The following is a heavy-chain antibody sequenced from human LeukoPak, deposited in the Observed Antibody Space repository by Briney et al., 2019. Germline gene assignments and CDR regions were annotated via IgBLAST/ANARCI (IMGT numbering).Heavy chain of an antibody. D-gene: IGHD2-15*01. J-gene: IGHJ4*02. V-gene: IGHV4-59*11. CDR2: IYNSGST. CDR3: ARAPLGYCSGGRCSGVKFDY. CDR1: GGSISSHY. Sequence: SETLSLTCTVSGGSISSHYWSWVRQPPGKGLEWIGYIYNSGSTNYNPSLKSRVTISIDTSKNQFSLKLSSVTAADTAVYYCARAPLGYCSGGRCSGVKFDYWGQGTLVTVSS.